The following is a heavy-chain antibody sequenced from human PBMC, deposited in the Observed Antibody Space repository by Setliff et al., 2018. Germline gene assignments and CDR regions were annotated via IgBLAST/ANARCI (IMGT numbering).Heavy chain of an antibody. J-gene: IGHJ4*02. CDR2: INHSGTT. Sequence: PSETLSLTCGASGGSFSDYYWTWIRQTPGKGLEWIGEINHSGTTKSNPSLKSRVTISVDTSKNHFSLKLSSVTAADTAVYYCAGSTVTQVDYWGQGTLVTVSS. CDR3: AGSTVTQVDY. D-gene: IGHD4-17*01. CDR1: GGSFSDYY. V-gene: IGHV4-34*01.